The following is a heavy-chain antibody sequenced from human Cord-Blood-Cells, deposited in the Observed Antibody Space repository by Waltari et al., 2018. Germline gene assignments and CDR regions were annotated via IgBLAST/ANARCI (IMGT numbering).Heavy chain of an antibody. CDR3: ARVIGTAMVDY. Sequence: EVQLVESGGGLVKPGGSLRLSCAASGFPFSSYSMNWVRQAPGKGLEWVSSISSSSSYIYYADSVKGRFTISRDNAKNSLYLQMNSLRAEDTAVYYCARVIGTAMVDYWGQGTLVTVSS. D-gene: IGHD5-18*01. J-gene: IGHJ4*02. V-gene: IGHV3-21*01. CDR1: GFPFSSYS. CDR2: ISSSSSYI.